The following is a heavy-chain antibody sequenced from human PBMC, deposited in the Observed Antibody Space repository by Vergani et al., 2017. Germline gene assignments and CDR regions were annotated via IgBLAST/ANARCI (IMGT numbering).Heavy chain of an antibody. CDR2: INHSGST. CDR3: ASGKIESDAFDI. V-gene: IGHV4-34*01. CDR1: GGSFSGYY. Sequence: QVQLQQWGAGLLKPSETLSLTCAVYGGSFSGYYWSWIRQPPGKGLEWIGEINHSGSTNYNPSLKSRVTISVDTSKNQFSLKLSSVTAADTAVYYCASGKIESDAFDIWGQGTMVTVSS. D-gene: IGHD3-22*01. J-gene: IGHJ3*02.